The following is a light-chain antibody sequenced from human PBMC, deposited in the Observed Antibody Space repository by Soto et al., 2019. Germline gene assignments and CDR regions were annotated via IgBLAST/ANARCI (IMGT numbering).Light chain of an antibody. J-gene: IGKJ2*01. V-gene: IGKV3-20*01. CDR1: QSVRSNY. CDR3: QQYGGSPYT. CDR2: GAS. Sequence: EIGWTQSPGTLSLSPGERATLSCRASQSVRSNYLAWYQQKPGQAPRLLIYGASSRATGIPDRFSGTGSGTDFTLTISRLEPEDFAVYYCQQYGGSPYTFGQGTKLEIK.